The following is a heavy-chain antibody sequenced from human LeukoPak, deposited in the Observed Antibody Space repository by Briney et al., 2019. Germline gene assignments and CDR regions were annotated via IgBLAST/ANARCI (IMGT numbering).Heavy chain of an antibody. J-gene: IGHJ4*02. CDR3: ARNSGWYDY. CDR2: ISYDGSNK. D-gene: IGHD6-19*01. CDR1: GSTFSSYG. Sequence: GRSLRLSCAASGSTFSSYGMHWVRQAPGKGLEWVAVISYDGSNKYYADSVKGRFTISRDNSKNTLYLQMNSLRAEDTAVYYCARNSGWYDYWGQGTLVTVSS. V-gene: IGHV3-30*03.